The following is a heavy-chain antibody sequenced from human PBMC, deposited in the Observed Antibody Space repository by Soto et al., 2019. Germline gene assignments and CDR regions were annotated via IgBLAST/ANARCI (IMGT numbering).Heavy chain of an antibody. CDR3: ARELFGRSVWFDP. J-gene: IGHJ5*02. CDR2: IYYSGST. V-gene: IGHV4-59*01. CDR1: GCSISSYY. D-gene: IGHD3-10*01. Sequence: SETLSLTCTVSGCSISSYYWSWIRQPPGKGLEWIGYIYYSGSTNYNPSLKSRVTISVDTSKNQFSLKLSSVTAADTAVYYCARELFGRSVWFDPWGQGTLVTVSS.